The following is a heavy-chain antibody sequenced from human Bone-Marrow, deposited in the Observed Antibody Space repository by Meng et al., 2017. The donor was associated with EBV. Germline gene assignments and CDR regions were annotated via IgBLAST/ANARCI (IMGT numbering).Heavy chain of an antibody. D-gene: IGHD2/OR15-2a*01. CDR2: IYHSGST. CDR1: GGSISSSNW. J-gene: IGHJ4*02. Sequence: GQRQESGPGLGKPSGTLSLTWAFSGGSISSSNWCSWVRQPPGKGLEWIGEIYHSGSTNYNPSLKSRVTISVDKSKNQFSLKLSSVTAADTAVYYCARERPRISTARPYYFDYWGQGTLVTVSS. V-gene: IGHV4-4*02. CDR3: ARERPRISTARPYYFDY.